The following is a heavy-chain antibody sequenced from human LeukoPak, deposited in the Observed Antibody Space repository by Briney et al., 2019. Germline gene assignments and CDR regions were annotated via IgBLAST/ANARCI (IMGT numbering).Heavy chain of an antibody. J-gene: IGHJ5*02. Sequence: SETLSLTCTVSGGSISSYYWSWIRQPPGKGLEWIGYIYYSGSTNYNPSLKSRVTISVDTSKNQFSLKLSSVTAADTAVYYCARDMGGDSSLGYWFGPWGQGTLVTVSS. D-gene: IGHD3-22*01. CDR1: GGSISSYY. V-gene: IGHV4-59*01. CDR2: IYYSGST. CDR3: ARDMGGDSSLGYWFGP.